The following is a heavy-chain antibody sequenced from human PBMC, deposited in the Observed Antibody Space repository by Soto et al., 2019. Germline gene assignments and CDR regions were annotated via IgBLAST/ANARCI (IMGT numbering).Heavy chain of an antibody. V-gene: IGHV4-31*03. D-gene: IGHD3-22*01. CDR3: ARGRISGYSY. CDR2: IYYSGST. J-gene: IGHJ4*02. Sequence: SETLSLTCTVSGGSISSGGYYWSWIRQHPGKGLEWIGYIYYSGSTYYNPSLKSRVTISVDTSKNQFSLRLSSVTAADTAVYYCARGRISGYSYWGQGTLVTVSS. CDR1: GGSISSGGYY.